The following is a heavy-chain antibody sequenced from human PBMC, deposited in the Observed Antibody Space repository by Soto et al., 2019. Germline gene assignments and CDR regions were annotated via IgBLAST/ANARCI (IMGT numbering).Heavy chain of an antibody. D-gene: IGHD6-13*01. V-gene: IGHV3-23*01. CDR3: ARGGGSSSWYWYFDL. J-gene: IGHJ2*01. Sequence: GGSLRLSCAASAFTFSSYAMNWVRQAPGKGLEWVSAISGSGGSTYYADSVKGRFTISRDNSKNTLYLQMNSLRADDTAVYFCARGGGSSSWYWYFDLWGRGTLVTVSS. CDR1: AFTFSSYA. CDR2: ISGSGGST.